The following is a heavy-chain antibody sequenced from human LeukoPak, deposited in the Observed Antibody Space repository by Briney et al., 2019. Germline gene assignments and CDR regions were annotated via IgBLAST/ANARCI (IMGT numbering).Heavy chain of an antibody. V-gene: IGHV3-74*01. D-gene: IGHD3-10*01. Sequence: PGGSLRLSCAASGFIFSSYWMHWVRQAPGKGLVWVSRIKNDGSTTNYADSVKGRFTISRDNAENTLYLQMNTLRAEDTAVYYCARGASGSYYRIDYWGQGTLVTVSS. J-gene: IGHJ4*02. CDR1: GFIFSSYW. CDR3: ARGASGSYYRIDY. CDR2: IKNDGSTT.